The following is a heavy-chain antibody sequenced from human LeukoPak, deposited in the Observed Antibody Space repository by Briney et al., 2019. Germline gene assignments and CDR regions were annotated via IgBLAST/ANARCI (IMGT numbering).Heavy chain of an antibody. CDR2: IYRSGST. J-gene: IGHJ4*02. V-gene: IGHV4-30-2*01. D-gene: IGHD1-26*01. CDR1: GGSISSGGYY. CDR3: ARGWSSRAYYFDY. Sequence: SQTLSLTCTVSGGSISSGGYYWSWIRQPPGKGLEWIGYIYRSGSTYYNPSLKSRVTISVDRSKNQFSLKLSSVTAADTAVYYCARGWSSRAYYFDYWGQGTLVTVSS.